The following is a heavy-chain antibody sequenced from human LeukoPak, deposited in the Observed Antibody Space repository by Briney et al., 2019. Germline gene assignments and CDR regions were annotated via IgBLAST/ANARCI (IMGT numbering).Heavy chain of an antibody. CDR1: GFTFSSYA. V-gene: IGHV3-23*01. Sequence: PGGSLRLSCAASGFTFSSYAMSWVRQAPGKGLEWVSTISGSGDNTYYADSVKGRFTISRDNSKNTLCLQMNSLRAEDTAVYYCARREWFPDVWGKGTTVTVSS. CDR2: ISGSGDNT. J-gene: IGHJ6*04. CDR3: ARREWFPDV. D-gene: IGHD3-3*01.